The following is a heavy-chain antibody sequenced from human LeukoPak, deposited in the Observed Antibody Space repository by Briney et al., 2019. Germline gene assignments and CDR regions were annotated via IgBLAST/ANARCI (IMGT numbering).Heavy chain of an antibody. J-gene: IGHJ4*02. D-gene: IGHD3-16*01. CDR2: IKQDGSEK. Sequence: GRSLRLSCAASGFTFSSYWMSWVRQAPGKGLEWVANIKQDGSEKYYVDSVKGRFTISRDNAKNSLYLQMNSLRAEDTAVYYCARDVWGSPTVTYYFDYWGQGTLVTVSS. CDR3: ARDVWGSPTVTYYFDY. CDR1: GFTFSSYW. V-gene: IGHV3-7*01.